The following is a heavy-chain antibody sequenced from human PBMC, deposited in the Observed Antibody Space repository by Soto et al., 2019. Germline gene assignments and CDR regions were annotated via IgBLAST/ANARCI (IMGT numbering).Heavy chain of an antibody. V-gene: IGHV3-23*01. CDR1: GFTFSSYA. D-gene: IGHD3-22*01. Sequence: PGGSLRLSCAASGFTFSSYAMSWVRQAPGKGLEWVSAITGSGDDTKYADSVKGRFTISRDNSKNTMYLQMNSLRAEDTAVYYCAKRSYYDSSGYSYFDYWGQGTLVTVSS. J-gene: IGHJ4*02. CDR2: ITGSGDDT. CDR3: AKRSYYDSSGYSYFDY.